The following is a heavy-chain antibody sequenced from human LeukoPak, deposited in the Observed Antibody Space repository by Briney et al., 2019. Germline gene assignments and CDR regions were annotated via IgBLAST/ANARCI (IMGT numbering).Heavy chain of an antibody. Sequence: GGSLRPSCAASGFTVSSNYMSWVRQAPGKGLEWVSVIYSGGSTYYADSVKGRFTISRDNSKNTLYLQMNSLRVEDTAVYYCARDPSVPNYYGMDVWGQGTTVTVSS. J-gene: IGHJ6*02. CDR1: GFTVSSNY. CDR2: IYSGGST. V-gene: IGHV3-66*01. D-gene: IGHD2-2*01. CDR3: ARDPSVPNYYGMDV.